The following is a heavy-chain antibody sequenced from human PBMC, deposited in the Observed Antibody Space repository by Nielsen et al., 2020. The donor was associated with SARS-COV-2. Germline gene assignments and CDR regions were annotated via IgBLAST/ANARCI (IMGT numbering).Heavy chain of an antibody. J-gene: IGHJ6*03. CDR3: ARARITIFGVVTDYYYYMDV. D-gene: IGHD3-3*01. V-gene: IGHV4-4*02. CDR1: GGSISSSNW. Sequence: SETLSLTCAVSGGSISSSNWWSWVRQPPGTGLEWIGEIYHSGSTHYNPSLKSRVTISVDKSKNQFSLKLSSLTAADTAVYYCARARITIFGVVTDYYYYMDVWGKGTTVTVSS. CDR2: IYHSGST.